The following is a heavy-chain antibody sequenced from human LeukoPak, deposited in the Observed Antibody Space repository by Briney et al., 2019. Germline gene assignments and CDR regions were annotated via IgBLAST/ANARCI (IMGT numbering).Heavy chain of an antibody. V-gene: IGHV3-73*01. D-gene: IGHD5-18*01. CDR2: IRSKPNSYAT. Sequence: GGSLRLSCAASGFTFSASTMHWVRQASGKGLEWVGRIRSKPNSYATAYAASVKGRFSTSRDDSKNTAYLQMNSLETEDTAVYYCTTVDTIMVWGQGTLVTVSS. J-gene: IGHJ4*02. CDR1: GFTFSAST. CDR3: TTVDTIMV.